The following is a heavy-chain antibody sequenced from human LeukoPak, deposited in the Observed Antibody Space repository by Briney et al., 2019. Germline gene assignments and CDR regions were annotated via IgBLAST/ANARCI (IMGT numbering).Heavy chain of an antibody. J-gene: IGHJ4*02. V-gene: IGHV3-48*03. CDR1: GFTLSSYE. Sequence: PGVSLRLSCAAPGFTLSSYEINWVRQAPGMGLKWVSYISSSGTTIYYADSVKGRFTIARDNAKNSLYLHMNSLRAEDTAVYYCVGRFLEWSDDWGQGTLVTVSS. CDR3: VGRFLEWSDD. D-gene: IGHD3-3*01. CDR2: ISSSGTTI.